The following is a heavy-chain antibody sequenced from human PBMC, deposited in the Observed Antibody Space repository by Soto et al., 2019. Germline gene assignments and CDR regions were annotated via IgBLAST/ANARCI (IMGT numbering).Heavy chain of an antibody. D-gene: IGHD2-21*01. CDR1: GFTFSSYA. V-gene: IGHV3-64*01. Sequence: EVQLVESGGGLVQPGGSLRLSCAASGFTFSSYAMHWVRQAPGKGLECVSAITSNGGNADYASSVKGRFTISRDNSKNTLYLQMGSLRAEDMAVYYCARRIPFGYGMDVWAKGPRSPSP. CDR2: ITSNGGNA. J-gene: IGHJ6*02. CDR3: ARRIPFGYGMDV.